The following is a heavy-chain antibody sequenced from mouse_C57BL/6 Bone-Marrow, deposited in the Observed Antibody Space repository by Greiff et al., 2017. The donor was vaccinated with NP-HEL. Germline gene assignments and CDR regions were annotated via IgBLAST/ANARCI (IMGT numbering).Heavy chain of an antibody. CDR2: ISDGGSYT. V-gene: IGHV5-4*03. Sequence: EVMLVESGGGLVKPGGSLKLSCAASGFTFSSYAMSWVRQTPEKRLEWVATISDGGSYTYYPDNVKGRFTISRDNAKNNLYLQMSHLKSEDTAMYYCARGSSGGFAYWGQGTLVTVSA. J-gene: IGHJ3*01. CDR1: GFTFSSYA. D-gene: IGHD3-2*02. CDR3: ARGSSGGFAY.